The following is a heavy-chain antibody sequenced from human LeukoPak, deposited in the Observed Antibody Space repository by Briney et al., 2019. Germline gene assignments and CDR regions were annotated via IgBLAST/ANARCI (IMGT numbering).Heavy chain of an antibody. J-gene: IGHJ6*03. Sequence: SQTLSLTCTVSGGSISSGSYYWSWIRQPAGKGLEWIGRIYTSGSTNYNPSLKSRVTISVDTSKNQFSLKLSSVTAADTAVYYCARGLAAAAARSYYYMDVWGKGTTVTVSS. V-gene: IGHV4-61*02. CDR1: GGSISSGSYY. CDR2: IYTSGST. D-gene: IGHD6-13*01. CDR3: ARGLAAAAARSYYYMDV.